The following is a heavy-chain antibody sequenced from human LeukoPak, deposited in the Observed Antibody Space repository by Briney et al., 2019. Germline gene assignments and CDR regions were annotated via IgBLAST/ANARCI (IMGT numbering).Heavy chain of an antibody. CDR1: GFTFSTYA. V-gene: IGHV3-7*01. CDR2: IKQDGSQK. Sequence: GGSLRLSCAASGFTFSTYAMSWVRQAPGKGLEWVANIKQDGSQKSYVDSVKGRFTISRDNANNLLYLQMNSLRAEDTAVYYCARESFAARWDWGQGTLVTVSS. CDR3: ARESFAARWD. J-gene: IGHJ4*02. D-gene: IGHD6-6*01.